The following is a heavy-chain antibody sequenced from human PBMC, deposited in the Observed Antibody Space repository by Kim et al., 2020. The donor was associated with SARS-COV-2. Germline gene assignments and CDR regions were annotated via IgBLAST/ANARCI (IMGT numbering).Heavy chain of an antibody. Sequence: GGSLRLSCAASGFTFSSYAMHWVRQAPGKGLEWVAVIWYDGSNKYYADSVKGRFTISRDNSKNTLYLQMNSLRAEDTAVYYCAKDRGGNDYFDYWGQGTLVTVSS. J-gene: IGHJ4*02. CDR3: AKDRGGNDYFDY. V-gene: IGHV3-33*06. D-gene: IGHD2-15*01. CDR2: IWYDGSNK. CDR1: GFTFSSYA.